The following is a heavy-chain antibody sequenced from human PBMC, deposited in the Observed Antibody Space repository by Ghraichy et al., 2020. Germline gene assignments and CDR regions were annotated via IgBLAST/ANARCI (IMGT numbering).Heavy chain of an antibody. V-gene: IGHV3-23*01. CDR1: GFTFSSYA. CDR2: ISGTGDSA. CDR3: AKGIAAGTSTVSYFYNGMDV. J-gene: IGHJ6*02. D-gene: IGHD6-13*01. Sequence: GESLNISCAASGFTFSSYAMSWVRQAPGKGLEWVSGISGTGDSAYYADSVRGQFTISRDNPKNTLYLQMNYLRADDTAAYYCAKGIAAGTSTVSYFYNGMDVWGQGTTVTVSS.